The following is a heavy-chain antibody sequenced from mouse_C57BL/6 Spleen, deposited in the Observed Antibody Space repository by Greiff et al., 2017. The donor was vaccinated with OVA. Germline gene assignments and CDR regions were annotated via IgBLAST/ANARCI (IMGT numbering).Heavy chain of an antibody. CDR3: ARSDLRAYYFDY. CDR1: GFTFTNYG. V-gene: IGHV1-81*01. D-gene: IGHD1-1*01. J-gene: IGHJ2*01. CDR2: IYPGSGNT. Sequence: VLLQQSGAELARPGASVKLSCKASGFTFTNYGMSWVQQRTGQGLEWIGKIYPGSGNTYYNETFKGRVTLTADKSSSTVYMELRSLTSEDTAVDFCARSDLRAYYFDYWGQGTTLTVSS.